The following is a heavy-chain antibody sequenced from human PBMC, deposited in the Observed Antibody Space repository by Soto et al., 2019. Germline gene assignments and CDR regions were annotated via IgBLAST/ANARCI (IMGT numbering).Heavy chain of an antibody. J-gene: IGHJ3*02. CDR3: ASRLTEATTTGDGFDI. CDR1: NGSIVNYY. Sequence: QVQLQESGPGLVKPSETLSLTCTVSNGSIVNYYWSWIRQPPGKGLEWIGFIYYSGSTNYNPSLKSRVTIAVDMSKSRHSLRLSSVTAADTAVYYGASRLTEATTTGDGFDIWGQWTMVTVSS. V-gene: IGHV4-59*01. CDR2: IYYSGST. D-gene: IGHD3-9*01.